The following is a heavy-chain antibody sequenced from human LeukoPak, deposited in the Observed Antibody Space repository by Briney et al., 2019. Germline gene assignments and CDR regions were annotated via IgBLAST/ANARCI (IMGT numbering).Heavy chain of an antibody. D-gene: IGHD3-10*01. CDR2: IYYSGST. J-gene: IGHJ4*02. CDR3: ARGNYYGSGSYLY. V-gene: IGHV4-59*01. CDR1: GGSLSSYY. Sequence: SETLSLTCTVSGGSLSSYYWSWIRQPPGKGLEWIGYIYYSGSTNYNPSLKSRVTISVDASKNQFSLKLSSVTAADTAVYYCARGNYYGSGSYLYWGQGTLVTVSS.